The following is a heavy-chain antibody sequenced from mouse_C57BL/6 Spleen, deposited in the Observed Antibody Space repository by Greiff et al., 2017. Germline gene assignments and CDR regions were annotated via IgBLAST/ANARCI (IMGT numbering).Heavy chain of an antibody. Sequence: EVKLQESGPELVKPGASVKIPCKASGYTFTDYNMDWVKQSHGKSLEWIGDINPNNGGTIYNQKFKGKATLTVDKSSSTAYMELRSLTSEDTAVYYCARSLFYYGSPWFAYWGQGTLVTVSA. V-gene: IGHV1-18*01. CDR3: ARSLFYYGSPWFAY. CDR1: GYTFTDYN. CDR2: INPNNGGT. J-gene: IGHJ3*01. D-gene: IGHD1-1*01.